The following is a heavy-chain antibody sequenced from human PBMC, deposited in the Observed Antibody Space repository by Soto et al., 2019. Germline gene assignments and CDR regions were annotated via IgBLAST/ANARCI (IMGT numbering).Heavy chain of an antibody. CDR2: INHSGST. Sequence: SETLSLTCAVYGGSFSGYYWSWIRQPPGKGLEWIGEINHSGSTNYNPSLKSRVTISVDTSMNQFSLKLSSVTAADTAVYYCARHCSSASCYRFDPWGQGTLVTVSS. CDR3: ARHCSSASCYRFDP. CDR1: GGSFSGYY. V-gene: IGHV4-34*01. J-gene: IGHJ5*02. D-gene: IGHD2-2*01.